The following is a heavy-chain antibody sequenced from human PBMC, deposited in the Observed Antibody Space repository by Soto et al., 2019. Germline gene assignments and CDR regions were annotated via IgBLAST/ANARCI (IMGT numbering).Heavy chain of an antibody. V-gene: IGHV1-24*01. Sequence: ASVKVSCKVSGYTLTELSMHWVRQAPGKGLEWMGGFDPEDGETIYAQKFQGRVTMTEDTSTDTAYMELSSLRSEDTAVYYCATDSVWSGYLKRSAMDVWGKGTTVTVSS. CDR2: FDPEDGET. CDR1: GYTLTELS. CDR3: ATDSVWSGYLKRSAMDV. J-gene: IGHJ6*03. D-gene: IGHD3-3*01.